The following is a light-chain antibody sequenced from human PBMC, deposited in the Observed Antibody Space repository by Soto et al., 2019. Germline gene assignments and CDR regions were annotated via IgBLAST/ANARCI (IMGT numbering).Light chain of an antibody. CDR3: SSYTTRSTRV. CDR1: SSDVGAYDF. J-gene: IGLJ1*01. Sequence: QSVLTQPASVSGSPGQSITISCTGTSSDVGAYDFVSWYQQHPDKAPKLMIYEVRYRPSGVSNRFSGSKSVNTATLTISGLQAEDEADYYCSSYTTRSTRVFGTGTRSPS. CDR2: EVR. V-gene: IGLV2-14*03.